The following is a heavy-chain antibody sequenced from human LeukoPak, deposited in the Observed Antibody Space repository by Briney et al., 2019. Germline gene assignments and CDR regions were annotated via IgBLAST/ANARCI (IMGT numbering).Heavy chain of an antibody. CDR1: GYSISSGYY. V-gene: IGHV4-38-2*02. D-gene: IGHD1-14*01. Sequence: KPSETLSLTCTVSGYSISSGYYWGWIRQPPGKGLEWIGSIYHSGSTYYNPSLKSRVTISVDRSNNQFSLRLSSVTAADTAVYYCAKGHLPDYWYFDLWGRGTLVTVSS. J-gene: IGHJ2*01. CDR3: AKGHLPDYWYFDL. CDR2: IYHSGST.